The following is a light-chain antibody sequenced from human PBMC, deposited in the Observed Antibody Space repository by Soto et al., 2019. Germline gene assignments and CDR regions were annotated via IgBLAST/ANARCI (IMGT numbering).Light chain of an antibody. Sequence: QSALTQPPSASGSPGRSVTISCTGTSSDVGGYDYVSWFQQHPGKAPKLIIYEVTKRPSGVPDRFSASKSGNTASLTVSGLQAGDEADYYCSSFVAGNNYWVFGGGTKLTVL. V-gene: IGLV2-8*01. CDR2: EVT. J-gene: IGLJ3*02. CDR1: SSDVGGYDY. CDR3: SSFVAGNNYWV.